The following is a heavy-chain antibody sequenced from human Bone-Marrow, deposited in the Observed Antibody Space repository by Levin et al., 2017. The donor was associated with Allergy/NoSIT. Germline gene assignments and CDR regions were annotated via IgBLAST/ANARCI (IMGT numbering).Heavy chain of an antibody. CDR1: GSTFSSYG. CDR2: ISYDGSIK. Sequence: TGGSLRLSCAASGSTFSSYGMHWVRQAPGKGLEWVAVISYDGSIKYYADSVKGRFTISRDNSKNTLYLQMNSLRAEDTAVYYCAKEGKVGSGWYYFDYWGQGTLVTVSS. CDR3: AKEGKVGSGWYYFDY. D-gene: IGHD6-19*01. J-gene: IGHJ4*02. V-gene: IGHV3-30*18.